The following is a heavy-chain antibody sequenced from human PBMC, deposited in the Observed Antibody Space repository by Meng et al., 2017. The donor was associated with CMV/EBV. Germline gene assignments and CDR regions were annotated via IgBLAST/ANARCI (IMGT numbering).Heavy chain of an antibody. CDR1: GASIKNYN. Sequence: HVQIWQSGXGLVTPSDLLSLTCLVSGASIKNYNWNWVRHRAGQGLEWIGLIQVIGHTVYNPSLKSRVTVSLDASKSQFSLTLNSVTAADTATYYCAGSRPGGGACDYWGQGILVTVSS. D-gene: IGHD3-16*01. J-gene: IGHJ4*02. CDR2: IQVIGHT. V-gene: IGHV4-4*07. CDR3: AGSRPGGGACDY.